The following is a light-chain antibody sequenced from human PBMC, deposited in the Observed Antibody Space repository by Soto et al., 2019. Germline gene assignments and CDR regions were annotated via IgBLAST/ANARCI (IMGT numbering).Light chain of an antibody. CDR3: QQVNIYPIT. CDR2: PAS. V-gene: IGKV1-9*01. Sequence: DIQLTHSPSFLSASVVDKVTIACRASQDIKSYLAWYQQKPGKAPKLLIYPASTLQSGVPSRCSSSGSGTEFTLTISSLQPEDFATYHCQQVNIYPITFGQGTRLEI. J-gene: IGKJ5*01. CDR1: QDIKSY.